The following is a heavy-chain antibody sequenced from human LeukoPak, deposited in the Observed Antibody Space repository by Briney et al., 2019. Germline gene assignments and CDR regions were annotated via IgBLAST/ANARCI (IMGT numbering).Heavy chain of an antibody. J-gene: IGHJ4*02. V-gene: IGHV3-23*01. CDR3: AKGIRSGSQFLFDY. Sequence: GGSLRLSCAASGFTFNSYAMRWVRQAPGKGLEWVSVISGSGDATYYADSVKGRLTISRDNSKSTVYLQMNSLRAEDTAVYYCAKGIRSGSQFLFDYWGQGTLVTVSS. D-gene: IGHD1-26*01. CDR1: GFTFNSYA. CDR2: ISGSGDAT.